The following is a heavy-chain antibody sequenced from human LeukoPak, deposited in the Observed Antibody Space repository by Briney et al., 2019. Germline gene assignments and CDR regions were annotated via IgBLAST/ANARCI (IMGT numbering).Heavy chain of an antibody. CDR1: GYTFTGYY. Sequence: ASVKVSCKASGYTFTGYYMHWVRQAPGQGLEWMGWINPNSGGTNYAQKFQGRVTMTRDTSISTAYMGLSRLRSDDTAVYYCARVGHYDFWSGYFDYWGQGTLVTVSS. CDR3: ARVGHYDFWSGYFDY. J-gene: IGHJ4*02. CDR2: INPNSGGT. D-gene: IGHD3-3*01. V-gene: IGHV1-2*02.